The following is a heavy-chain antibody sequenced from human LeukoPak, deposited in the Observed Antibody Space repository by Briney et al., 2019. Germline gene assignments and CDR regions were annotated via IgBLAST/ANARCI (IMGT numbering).Heavy chain of an antibody. V-gene: IGHV1-69*05. D-gene: IGHD3-3*01. Sequence: SVKVSCKASGGTFSSYAISWVRQAPGQGLEWMGGIIPIFGTANYARKFQGRVTITTDESTSTAYMELSSLRSEDTAVYYCARVCYDFWSGPSGPGEYYYYYMDVWGKGTTVTVSS. CDR1: GGTFSSYA. J-gene: IGHJ6*03. CDR2: IIPIFGTA. CDR3: ARVCYDFWSGPSGPGEYYYYYMDV.